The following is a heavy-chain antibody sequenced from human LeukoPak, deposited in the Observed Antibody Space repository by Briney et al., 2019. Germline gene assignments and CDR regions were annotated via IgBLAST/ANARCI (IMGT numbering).Heavy chain of an antibody. Sequence: GRSLRLSCAASGFTFSSHAMHWVRQAPGKGLEWVAVISYDGSNKYYADSVKGRFTISRDNSKNTLYLQMNSLRAEDTAVYYCALTKYSSGWPFDFWGQGTLVTVSS. CDR2: ISYDGSNK. J-gene: IGHJ4*02. CDR1: GFTFSSHA. V-gene: IGHV3-30-3*01. D-gene: IGHD6-19*01. CDR3: ALTKYSSGWPFDF.